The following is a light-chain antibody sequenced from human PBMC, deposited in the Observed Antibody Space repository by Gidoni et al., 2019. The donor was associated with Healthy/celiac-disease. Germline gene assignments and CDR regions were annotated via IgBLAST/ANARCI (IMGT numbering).Light chain of an antibody. J-gene: IGKJ1*01. Sequence: ATRMTPSPSSFTASTGDRVTITCRASQGISSYLAWYQQKPGKAPKLLIYAASTLQSGVPSRFSGSGSGTDFTLTISCLQSEDSATYYCQQYYSYPPWTFGQGTKVEIK. CDR3: QQYYSYPPWT. CDR2: AAS. CDR1: QGISSY. V-gene: IGKV1-8*01.